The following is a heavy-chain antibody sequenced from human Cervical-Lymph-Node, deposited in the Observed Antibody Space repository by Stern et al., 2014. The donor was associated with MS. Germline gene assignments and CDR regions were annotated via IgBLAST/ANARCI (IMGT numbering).Heavy chain of an antibody. CDR2: IHDSGST. V-gene: IGHV4-61*02. CDR1: GGSISSSGYY. D-gene: IGHD1-26*01. Sequence: VQLVESGPGLVKPSQTLSLTCTVSGGSISSSGYYWSWIRQPADKGLEWIGRIHDSGSTYYNPSLKSRVTISMDPAKTPFSPKLTSVTAADTAVYYCATTRWDLFTWNWFDPWGQGTLVTVSS. J-gene: IGHJ5*02. CDR3: ATTRWDLFTWNWFDP.